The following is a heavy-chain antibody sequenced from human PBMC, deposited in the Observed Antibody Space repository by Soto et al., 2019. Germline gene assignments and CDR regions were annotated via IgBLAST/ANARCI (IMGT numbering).Heavy chain of an antibody. Sequence: SETLSLTCTVSGGSISSYYWSWIRQHPGKGLEWIGYIYYSGSTYYNPSLKSRVTISVDTSKNQFSLKLSSVTAADTAVYYCARAQGYDFCCGRFDPWGQGTLVTVSS. CDR3: ARAQGYDFCCGRFDP. J-gene: IGHJ5*02. CDR1: GGSISSYY. CDR2: IYYSGST. V-gene: IGHV4-59*06. D-gene: IGHD3-3*01.